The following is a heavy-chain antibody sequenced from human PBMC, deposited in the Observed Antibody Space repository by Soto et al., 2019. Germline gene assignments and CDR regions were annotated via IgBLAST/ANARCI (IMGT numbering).Heavy chain of an antibody. V-gene: IGHV3-23*01. CDR3: AKDIVVVVAALIDY. Sequence: LRLSCAASGFTFISYAMSWVRQAPGKGLEWVSAISGSGGSTYYADSVKGRFTISRDNSKNTLYLQMNSLRAEDTAVYYCAKDIVVVVAALIDYWGQGTLVTVSS. CDR1: GFTFISYA. CDR2: ISGSGGST. D-gene: IGHD2-15*01. J-gene: IGHJ4*02.